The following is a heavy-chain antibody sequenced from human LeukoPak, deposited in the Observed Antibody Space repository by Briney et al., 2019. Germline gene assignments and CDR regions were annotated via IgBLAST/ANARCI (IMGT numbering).Heavy chain of an antibody. CDR1: GYTFTSYG. CDR3: ARAPEMATIEGYYFDY. CDR2: ISAYNGNT. V-gene: IGHV1-18*01. D-gene: IGHD5-24*01. Sequence: ASVKVSCKASGYTFTSYGISWVRQAPGRGLEWMGWISAYNGNTNYAQKLQGRVTMTTDASTSTAYMELRSLRSDDTAVYYCARAPEMATIEGYYFDYWGQGTLVTVSS. J-gene: IGHJ4*02.